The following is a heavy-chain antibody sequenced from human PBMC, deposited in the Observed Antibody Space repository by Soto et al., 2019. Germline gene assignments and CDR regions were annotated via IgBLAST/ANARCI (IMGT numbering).Heavy chain of an antibody. CDR1: GGTFSSYA. Sequence: GASVKVSCKASGGTFSSYAISWVRQAPGQGLEWMGGIIPIFGTANYAQKFQGRVTITADESTSTAYMELSSLRSEDTAVYYCATHIHELRFLEWFPFDYWGQGTLVTGSS. J-gene: IGHJ4*02. CDR2: IIPIFGTA. D-gene: IGHD3-3*01. V-gene: IGHV1-69*13. CDR3: ATHIHELRFLEWFPFDY.